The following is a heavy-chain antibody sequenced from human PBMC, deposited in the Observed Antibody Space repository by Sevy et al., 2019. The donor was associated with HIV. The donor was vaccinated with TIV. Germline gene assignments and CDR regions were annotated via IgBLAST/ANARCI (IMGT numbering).Heavy chain of an antibody. CDR1: GFSLSTSGVG. CDR3: ARFNYGDYTAYFDF. Sequence: SGPTLVNPTQTLTLTCTFSGFSLSTSGVGVGWIRQPPGKALEWLTLIYWDDDKRYSPSLKSGLTITKDTSKSQVVLTMTNMDPVDTDTYFCARFNYGDYTAYFDFWGQGTLVTVSS. CDR2: IYWDDDK. D-gene: IGHD4-17*01. J-gene: IGHJ4*02. V-gene: IGHV2-5*02.